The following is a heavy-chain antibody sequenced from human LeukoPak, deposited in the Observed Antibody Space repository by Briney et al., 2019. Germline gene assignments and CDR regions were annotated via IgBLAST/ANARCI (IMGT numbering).Heavy chain of an antibody. J-gene: IGHJ4*02. Sequence: GGSLRLTCAASGFTFSNYWMSWVRQAPGKGLEWVAIIKRDGSEKYSVDSVKGRFIISRDNAKNSLYLQMNRLRVEDTALYYCARDSLEYTTSSAAYWGQGALVTVSS. CDR1: GFTFSNYW. CDR2: IKRDGSEK. CDR3: ARDSLEYTTSSAAY. V-gene: IGHV3-7*01. D-gene: IGHD6-13*01.